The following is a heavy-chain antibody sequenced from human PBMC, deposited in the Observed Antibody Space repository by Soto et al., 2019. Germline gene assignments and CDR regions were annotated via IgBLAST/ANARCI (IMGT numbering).Heavy chain of an antibody. CDR1: GGSISSYY. CDR3: ATDYYYDSSGYRTRNDAFGI. D-gene: IGHD3-22*01. V-gene: IGHV4-59*01. CDR2: IYYSGST. Sequence: PSETLSLTCTVSGGSISSYYWSWIRQPPGKGLEWIGYIYYSGSTNYNPSLKSRVTISVDTSKNQFSLKLSSVTAADTAVYYCATDYYYDSSGYRTRNDAFGIWGQGTMVPSPQ. J-gene: IGHJ3*02.